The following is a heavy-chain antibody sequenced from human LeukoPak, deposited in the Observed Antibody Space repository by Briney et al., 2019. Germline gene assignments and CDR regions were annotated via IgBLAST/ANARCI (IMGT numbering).Heavy chain of an antibody. Sequence: GASVKVSCKASGYTFTIYDINWVRQAPGQGLEWVGWVNPNSGGTVYAQNFQGRVTMTRDTSIGTAYMELNSLGSEDTAVYYCARGAIFGVTTRGYGMDVWAKGLRSPSL. CDR3: ARGAIFGVTTRGYGMDV. CDR1: GYTFTIYD. D-gene: IGHD3-3*01. J-gene: IGHJ6*02. CDR2: VNPNSGGT. V-gene: IGHV1-8*01.